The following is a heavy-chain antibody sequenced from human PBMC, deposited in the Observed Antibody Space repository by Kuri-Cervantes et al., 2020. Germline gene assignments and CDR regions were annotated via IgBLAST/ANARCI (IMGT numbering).Heavy chain of an antibody. J-gene: IGHJ3*02. V-gene: IGHV3-9*01. CDR3: AKAPKDASAFDI. CDR1: GSTFDVYA. CDR2: MSWNGGSI. Sequence: GGSLRLSCAASGSTFDVYAMHWVRQAPGKGLEWVSGMSWNGGSIGYADSVKGRFTISRDTSKNSLYLQMNSLRAEDTALYYCAKAPKDASAFDIWGQGTMVTVSS.